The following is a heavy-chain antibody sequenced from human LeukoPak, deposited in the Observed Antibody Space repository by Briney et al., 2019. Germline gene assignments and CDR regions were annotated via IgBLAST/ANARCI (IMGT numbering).Heavy chain of an antibody. J-gene: IGHJ4*02. D-gene: IGHD4-17*01. CDR1: GGSISSSNW. Sequence: SETLSLTCAVSGGSISSSNWWSWVRQPPGKGLEWIGEIYHSGSTNYNPSLKSRVTISVDKSKNQFSLKLSSVTAADTAVYYCARDMGPYYGDFDYWGQGTLVTVSS. CDR2: IYHSGST. V-gene: IGHV4-4*02. CDR3: ARDMGPYYGDFDY.